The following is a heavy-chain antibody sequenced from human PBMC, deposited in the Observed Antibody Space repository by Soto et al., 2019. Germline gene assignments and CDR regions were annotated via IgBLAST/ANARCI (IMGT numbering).Heavy chain of an antibody. D-gene: IGHD4-4*01. J-gene: IGHJ6*02. V-gene: IGHV3-21*01. CDR2: ISSTSSYI. Sequence: PGGSLRLSCAASGFTFSTYSMNWVRRAPGKGLEWVSSISSTSSYIYYADSVKGRVTISRDNAEKSLYMQMNSLRAEDTAVYYCARDAFYSYGLDVWGQGTTVTVSS. CDR3: ARDAFYSYGLDV. CDR1: GFTFSTYS.